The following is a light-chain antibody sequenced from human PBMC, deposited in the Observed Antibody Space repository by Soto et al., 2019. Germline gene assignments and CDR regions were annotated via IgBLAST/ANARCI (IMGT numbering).Light chain of an antibody. CDR2: DVS. Sequence: QSALTQPASVSGSPGQSITISCTGTSSEVGGYNYVSWYQQHPGKAPKLMIYDVSNRPSGVSNRFSGSKSGNTASLTISGLQAEDEADYYCSSYTSSSTLVFGGGTQLTVL. CDR3: SSYTSSSTLV. CDR1: SSEVGGYNY. V-gene: IGLV2-14*01. J-gene: IGLJ3*02.